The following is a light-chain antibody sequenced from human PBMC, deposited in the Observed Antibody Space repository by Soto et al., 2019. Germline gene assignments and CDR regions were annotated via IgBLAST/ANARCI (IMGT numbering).Light chain of an antibody. Sequence: SVLTLPASVSGSPGQSITISCTGTSSDVGGYNYVSWYQQHPGKAPKLMIYDVSNRPSGVSNRFSGSKSGNTASLTISGLQAEDEADYYCSSYTSSSTLVFGGGTKVTVL. CDR1: SSDVGGYNY. J-gene: IGLJ2*01. V-gene: IGLV2-14*01. CDR2: DVS. CDR3: SSYTSSSTLV.